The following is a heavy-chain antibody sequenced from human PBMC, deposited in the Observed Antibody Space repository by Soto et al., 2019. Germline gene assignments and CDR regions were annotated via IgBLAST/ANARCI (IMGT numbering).Heavy chain of an antibody. Sequence: GGSLRLSCAASGFTFSTYAMSWVRQAPRKGLKWVSAISGNGGDYTYYADSVKGRFTISRDNSKNTLYLQMNSLRAEDTAVYYCVPLCRYCSTTTPSWGQGTLVTVSS. J-gene: IGHJ4*02. D-gene: IGHD2-2*01. V-gene: IGHV3-23*01. CDR3: VPLCRYCSTTTPS. CDR2: ISGNGGDYT. CDR1: GFTFSTYA.